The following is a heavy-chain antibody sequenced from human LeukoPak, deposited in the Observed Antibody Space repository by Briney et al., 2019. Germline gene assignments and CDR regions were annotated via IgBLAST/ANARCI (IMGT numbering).Heavy chain of an antibody. V-gene: IGHV4-30-2*01. Sequence: SETLSLTCAVSGGSISSGGYSWSWIRRPPGKGLEWIGYIYHSGSTYYNPSLKSRVTISVDRSKNQFSLKLSSVTAADTAVYYCARASRTAARPDWFDPWGQGTLVTVSS. D-gene: IGHD6-6*01. J-gene: IGHJ5*02. CDR3: ARASRTAARPDWFDP. CDR1: GGSISSGGYS. CDR2: IYHSGST.